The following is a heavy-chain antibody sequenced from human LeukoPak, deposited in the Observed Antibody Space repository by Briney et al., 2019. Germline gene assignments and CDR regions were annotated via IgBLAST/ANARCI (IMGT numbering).Heavy chain of an antibody. V-gene: IGHV3-23*01. CDR2: ISGSGGST. CDR1: GFTSSSYA. Sequence: GGSLRLSCAASGFTSSSYAMSWVRQAPGKGLEWVSAISGSGGSTYYADSVKGRFTISRDNSKNTLYLQMNSLRAEDTAVYYCAKDLHYYDILTGYPGWAFDIWGQGTMVTVSS. D-gene: IGHD3-9*01. CDR3: AKDLHYYDILTGYPGWAFDI. J-gene: IGHJ3*02.